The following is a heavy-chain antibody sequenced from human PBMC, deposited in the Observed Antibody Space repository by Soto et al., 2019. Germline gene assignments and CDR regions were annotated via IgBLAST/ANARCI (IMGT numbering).Heavy chain of an antibody. V-gene: IGHV3-23*01. CDR3: AKEGLGYCSSTSCYAGAFDI. J-gene: IGHJ3*02. CDR2: ISNNGGST. CDR1: GFTFSSYA. D-gene: IGHD2-2*01. Sequence: EVQLLESGGGLVQPGGSLRLSCAASGFTFSSYAMNWVRQAPGKGLEWVSDISNNGGSTHYADSVKGRFTISRDNSKHTLYLQMNSLRVEDTAVYYCAKEGLGYCSSTSCYAGAFDIWGQGTMVTVSS.